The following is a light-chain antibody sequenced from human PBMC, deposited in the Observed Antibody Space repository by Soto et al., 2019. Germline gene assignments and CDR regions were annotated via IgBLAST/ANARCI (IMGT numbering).Light chain of an antibody. V-gene: IGLV2-23*02. J-gene: IGLJ3*02. CDR2: EVD. CDR3: CSYATNRWV. CDR1: SSDVGTFNL. Sequence: QSALAQPASVSGSPGQSITFSCTGSSSDVGTFNLVSWYQQHPGKAPKLIIYEVDKRPSGVSIRFSGSKSGNTASLTISGLQADDEADYYCCSYATNRWVFGGGTKVTFL.